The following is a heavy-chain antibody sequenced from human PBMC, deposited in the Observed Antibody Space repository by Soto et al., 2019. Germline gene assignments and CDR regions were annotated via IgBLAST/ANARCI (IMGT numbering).Heavy chain of an antibody. V-gene: IGHV3-23*01. J-gene: IGHJ3*02. CDR1: GFTLRSYA. Sequence: GASLRLSCATSGFTLRSYAMSGVRQAPGKGLEWVSAISGSGGSTYYADSVKGRFTISRDNSKNTLYLQMNSLRAEDTAVYYCARANDSSGQDAFDIWGQGTMVTVSS. CDR2: ISGSGGST. D-gene: IGHD3-22*01. CDR3: ARANDSSGQDAFDI.